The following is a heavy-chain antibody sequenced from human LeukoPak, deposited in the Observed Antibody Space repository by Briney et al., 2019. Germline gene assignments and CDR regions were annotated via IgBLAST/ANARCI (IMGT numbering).Heavy chain of an antibody. CDR2: IKSKTDGGTT. CDR3: SRNYHTYYFDY. Sequence: GGSLRLSCAASGFTFSNAWMTWVRQAPGKGLEWVGRIKSKTDGGTTDYASPVKDRFTILRDDSKNTLYLQMNSLKTEDTAVYYCSRNYHTYYFDYWGQGTLVTVSS. CDR1: GFTFSNAW. D-gene: IGHD1-7*01. V-gene: IGHV3-15*01. J-gene: IGHJ4*02.